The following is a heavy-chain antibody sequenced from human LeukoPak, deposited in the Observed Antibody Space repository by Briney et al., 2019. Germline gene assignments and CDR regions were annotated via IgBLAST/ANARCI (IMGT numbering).Heavy chain of an antibody. D-gene: IGHD3-10*01. V-gene: IGHV3-7*01. CDR1: GFTFSTYW. J-gene: IGHJ4*02. CDR2: IRKDGSDI. Sequence: GGSLRLSCAASGFTFSTYWMSWVRQAPGKGLEWVANIRKDGSDIHYVDSVKGRFTISRDNAKNSLYLQMNSLRVEDTAVYYCARSQFGELLNGFDYWGQGTLVTVSS. CDR3: ARSQFGELLNGFDY.